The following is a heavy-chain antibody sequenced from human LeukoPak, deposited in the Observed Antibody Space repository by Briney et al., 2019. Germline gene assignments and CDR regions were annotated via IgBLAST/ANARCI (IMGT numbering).Heavy chain of an antibody. CDR3: AKDDAWLQYGN. J-gene: IGHJ4*02. CDR1: GFTFSSHG. Sequence: GGSLRLSCAGSGFTFSSHGMNWARQAPGKGMEWVSGISPNGVITYYADSVKGRFTISRDNSKGTVYLQMNSLRPEDTAVYYCAKDDAWLQYGNWGRGTLVTVSS. CDR2: ISPNGVIT. D-gene: IGHD5-24*01. V-gene: IGHV3-23*01.